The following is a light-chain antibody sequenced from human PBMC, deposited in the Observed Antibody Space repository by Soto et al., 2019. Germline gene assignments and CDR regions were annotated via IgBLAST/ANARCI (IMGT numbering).Light chain of an antibody. J-gene: IGKJ1*01. CDR3: QQYGSSRT. CDR2: DAS. CDR1: QSVSSSY. V-gene: IGKV3-20*01. Sequence: ENVLTQSPGTLSLYPGERATLSCRASQSVSSSYLAWYQQKPGQAPRLLIYDASSRATGIPDRFSGSGSGTDFTLTISRLEPEDFAVYYCQQYGSSRTFGQGSKVDVK.